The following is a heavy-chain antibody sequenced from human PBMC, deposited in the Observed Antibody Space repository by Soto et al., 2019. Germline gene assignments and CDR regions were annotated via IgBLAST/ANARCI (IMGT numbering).Heavy chain of an antibody. Sequence: QVQLVQSGAEVKKPGASVKLSCRTSGYTFTHYYIHWVRHAPGQGLEWLAIINPASGSTNYPQDFLGRVTLTMDTSTTTVYMELSGLRAEDTAIFYCARDVAAGDHWGQGTLVTVSS. D-gene: IGHD6-25*01. CDR2: INPASGST. V-gene: IGHV1-46*01. J-gene: IGHJ4*02. CDR1: GYTFTHYY. CDR3: ARDVAAGDH.